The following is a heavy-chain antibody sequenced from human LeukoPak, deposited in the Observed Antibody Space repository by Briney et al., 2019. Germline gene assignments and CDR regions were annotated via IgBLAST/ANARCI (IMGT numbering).Heavy chain of an antibody. V-gene: IGHV3-30*04. Sequence: GRSLRLSCEASGFSFSTSGVHWVRQAPGKGLEWMAAISKDGRKNHYADSVKGRFTISRDNSKSTLFLQMNSLRPEDTAIYYCARDLLNYGSAYYDVGIFDSWGQGTLVTVSS. J-gene: IGHJ4*02. D-gene: IGHD3-10*01. CDR1: GFSFSTSG. CDR2: ISKDGRKN. CDR3: ARDLLNYGSAYYDVGIFDS.